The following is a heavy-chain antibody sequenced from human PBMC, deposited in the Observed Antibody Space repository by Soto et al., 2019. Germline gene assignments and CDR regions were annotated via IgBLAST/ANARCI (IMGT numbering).Heavy chain of an antibody. D-gene: IGHD6-19*01. J-gene: IGHJ3*02. Sequence: GGSLRLSCAASGFTFSSYSMNWVLQAPGKGLEWVSSISSSSSYIYYADSVKGRFTISRDNAKNSLYLQMNSLRAEDTAVYYCATGIAVAGPGAFDIWGQGTMVTVSS. CDR2: ISSSSSYI. CDR3: ATGIAVAGPGAFDI. V-gene: IGHV3-21*01. CDR1: GFTFSSYS.